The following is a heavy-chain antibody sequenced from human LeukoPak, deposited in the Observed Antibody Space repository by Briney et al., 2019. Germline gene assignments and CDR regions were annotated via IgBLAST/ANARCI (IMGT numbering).Heavy chain of an antibody. CDR1: GFTVSSNY. CDR3: AREERGSGSYYRVDY. Sequence: GGSLRLSCAAFGFTVSSNYMSWVRQAPGKGLEWVSVIYSGGSTYYADSVKGRFTISRDNSKNTLYLQMNSLRAEDTAVYYCAREERGSGSYYRVDYWGQGTLVTVSS. D-gene: IGHD3-10*01. V-gene: IGHV3-66*01. CDR2: IYSGGST. J-gene: IGHJ4*02.